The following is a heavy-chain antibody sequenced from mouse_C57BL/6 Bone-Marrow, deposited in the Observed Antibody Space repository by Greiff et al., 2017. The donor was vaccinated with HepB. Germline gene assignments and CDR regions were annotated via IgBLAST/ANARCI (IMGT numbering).Heavy chain of an antibody. CDR2: IDPENGDT. D-gene: IGHD2-2*01. J-gene: IGHJ4*01. CDR1: GFNIKDDY. CDR3: TTYGYYYAMDY. Sequence: VQLKESVAELVRPGASVKLSCTASGFNIKDDYMHWVKQRPEQGLEWIGWIDPENGDTEYASKFQGKATITADTSSNTAYLQLSSLTSEDTAVYYCTTYGYYYAMDYWGQGTSVTVSS. V-gene: IGHV14-4*01.